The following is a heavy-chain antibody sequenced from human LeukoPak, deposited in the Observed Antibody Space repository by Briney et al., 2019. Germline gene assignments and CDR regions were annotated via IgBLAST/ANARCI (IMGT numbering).Heavy chain of an antibody. V-gene: IGHV4-59*01. J-gene: IGHJ6*03. D-gene: IGHD2-2*01. Sequence: SETLSLTCTVSGGSISSYYWSWLRQPPAKGLEWIGYIYYSGSTNYNPSLKSRVTISVDTSKNQFSLKLSSVTAADTAVYYCARGSSNYYYYYMDVWGKGTTVTVSS. CDR2: IYYSGST. CDR3: ARGSSNYYYYYMDV. CDR1: GGSISSYY.